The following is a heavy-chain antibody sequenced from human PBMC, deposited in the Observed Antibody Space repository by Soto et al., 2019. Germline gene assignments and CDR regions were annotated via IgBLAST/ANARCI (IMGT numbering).Heavy chain of an antibody. Sequence: QVQLVQSGAEVKKPGSSVKVSCKASGGTFSSYTISWVRQAPGQGLEWMGRIIPILGIANYAQKFQGRVTITADNSTSTAYMALSSLRSADTAVYYCARESGGDLPDYWGQGTLVTVSS. CDR3: ARESGGDLPDY. V-gene: IGHV1-69*08. CDR1: GGTFSSYT. CDR2: IIPILGIA. D-gene: IGHD4-17*01. J-gene: IGHJ4*02.